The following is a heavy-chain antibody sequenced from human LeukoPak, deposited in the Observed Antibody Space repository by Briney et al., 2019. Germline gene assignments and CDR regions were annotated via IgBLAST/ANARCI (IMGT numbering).Heavy chain of an antibody. D-gene: IGHD3-22*01. CDR3: ARSIGYYYTMDV. CDR2: ISGSGRNV. CDR1: GFTLTDYY. Sequence: GGSLRLSCVAYGFTLTDYYMSWIRKARGRGLGWVSDISGSGRNVYYGDSVKGRFTISRDNAKNSLYLQMNNLRADDTAVYYCARSIGYYYTMDVWGQGTTVTVSS. V-gene: IGHV3-11*01. J-gene: IGHJ6*02.